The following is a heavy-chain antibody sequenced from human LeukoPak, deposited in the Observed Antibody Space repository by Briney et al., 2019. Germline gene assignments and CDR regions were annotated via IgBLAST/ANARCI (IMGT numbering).Heavy chain of an antibody. Sequence: GESLKISCKGSGYSFTSYWIGWVRQMPGKGLEWMGFIHPDDSETRYSPSFQGQVTISADKSISTAYLQWSSLKASDTAMYYCARHYADGSGTLWGQGTLVTVSS. CDR2: IHPDDSET. CDR1: GYSFTSYW. J-gene: IGHJ4*02. CDR3: ARHYADGSGTL. V-gene: IGHV5-51*01. D-gene: IGHD3-10*01.